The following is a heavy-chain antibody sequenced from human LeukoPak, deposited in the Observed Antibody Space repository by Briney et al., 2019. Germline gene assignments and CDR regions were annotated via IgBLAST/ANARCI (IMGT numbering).Heavy chain of an antibody. CDR2: INHSGST. J-gene: IGHJ4*02. D-gene: IGHD4-11*01. Sequence: PSETLSLTCAVYGGAFSGYYWSWIRQPPGKGLEWIGEINHSGSTNYNPSLKSRVTISVDTSKNQFSLKLSSVTAADTAAYYCARGANSNYVYDYWGQGTLVTVSS. CDR3: ARGANSNYVYDY. V-gene: IGHV4-34*01. CDR1: GGAFSGYY.